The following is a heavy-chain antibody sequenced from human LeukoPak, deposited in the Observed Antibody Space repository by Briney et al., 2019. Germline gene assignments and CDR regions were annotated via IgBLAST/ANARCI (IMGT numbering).Heavy chain of an antibody. CDR3: ARGVVASGGNDFDY. CDR2: IYHSGRT. Sequence: SETLSLTCTVSDYSITTGYYWGWIRQPPGKGLEWIGSIYHSGRTYYNPSLKSRVTMSVETSKNQFSLRLTTMTAADTAVYYCARGVVASGGNDFDYWGQGTLVTVSS. CDR1: DYSITTGYY. V-gene: IGHV4-38-2*02. D-gene: IGHD4-23*01. J-gene: IGHJ4*02.